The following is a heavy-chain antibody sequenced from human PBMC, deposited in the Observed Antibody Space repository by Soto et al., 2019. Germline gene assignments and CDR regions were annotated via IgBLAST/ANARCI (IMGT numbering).Heavy chain of an antibody. Sequence: GGSLRLSCAASGFTFSSYSMNWVRQAPGKGLEWVSSISSSSSYIYYADSVKGRFTISRDNAKNSLYLQMNSLRAEDTAVYYCAAFVSMVRGGDWFDPWGQGTLVTVSS. J-gene: IGHJ5*02. CDR2: ISSSSSYI. CDR3: AAFVSMVRGGDWFDP. CDR1: GFTFSSYS. V-gene: IGHV3-21*01. D-gene: IGHD3-10*01.